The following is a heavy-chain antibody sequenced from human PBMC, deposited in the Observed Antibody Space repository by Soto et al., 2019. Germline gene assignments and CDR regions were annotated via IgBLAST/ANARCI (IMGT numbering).Heavy chain of an antibody. D-gene: IGHD2-2*01. V-gene: IGHV3-30-3*01. Sequence: QVQLVESGGGVVQPGRSLRLSCAASGFTFSSYAMHWVRQAPGKGLEWVAVISYDGSNKYYADSVKGRFTISRDNSKNTLYLQMNSLRADDTAVYYCARTYLGYCSSTSCYYFDYWGQGTLVTVSS. CDR3: ARTYLGYCSSTSCYYFDY. J-gene: IGHJ4*02. CDR2: ISYDGSNK. CDR1: GFTFSSYA.